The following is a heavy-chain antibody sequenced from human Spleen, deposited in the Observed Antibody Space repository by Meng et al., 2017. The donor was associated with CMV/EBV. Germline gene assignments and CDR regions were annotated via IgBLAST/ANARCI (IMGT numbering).Heavy chain of an antibody. D-gene: IGHD2-2*02. CDR3: ARDPGYCSSTSCYTWFDP. V-gene: IGHV4-31*02. J-gene: IGHJ5*02. Sequence: ISSGGYYWSWIRQHPGKGLEWIGYIYYSGSTYYNPSLKSRVTISVDTSKNQFSLKLSSVTATDTAVYYCARDPGYCSSTSCYTWFDPWGQGTLVTVSS. CDR2: IYYSGST. CDR1: ISSGGYY.